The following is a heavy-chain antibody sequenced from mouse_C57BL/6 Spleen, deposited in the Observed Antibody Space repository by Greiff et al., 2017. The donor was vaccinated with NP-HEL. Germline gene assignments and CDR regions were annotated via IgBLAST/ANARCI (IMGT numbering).Heavy chain of an antibody. J-gene: IGHJ1*03. Sequence: QVQLKQPGAELVKPGASVKLSCKASGYTFTSYWMHWVKQRPGQGLEWIGMIHPNSGSTNYNEKFKSKATLTVDKSSSTAYMQLSSLTSEDSAVYYCARGYYGSSYWYFDVWGTGTTVTVSS. D-gene: IGHD1-1*01. CDR1: GYTFTSYW. V-gene: IGHV1-64*01. CDR2: IHPNSGST. CDR3: ARGYYGSSYWYFDV.